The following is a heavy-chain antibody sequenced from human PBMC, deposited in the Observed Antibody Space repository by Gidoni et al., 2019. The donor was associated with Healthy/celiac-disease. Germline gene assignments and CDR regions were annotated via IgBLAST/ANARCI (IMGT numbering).Heavy chain of an antibody. D-gene: IGHD2-2*01. CDR3: ARDPSLCSSTSCYYYYGMDV. CDR2: ISYDGSNK. Sequence: QVQLVESGGGVVQPGRSLRLSCAASGFTFSRYGMHWVRQAPGKGLEWVAVISYDGSNKYYADSVKGRFTISRDNSKNTLYLQMNSLRAEYTAVYYCARDPSLCSSTSCYYYYGMDVWGQGTTVTVSS. V-gene: IGHV3-30-3*01. J-gene: IGHJ6*02. CDR1: GFTFSRYG.